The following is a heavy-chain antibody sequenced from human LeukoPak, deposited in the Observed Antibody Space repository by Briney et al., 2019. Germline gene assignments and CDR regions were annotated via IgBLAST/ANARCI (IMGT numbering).Heavy chain of an antibody. V-gene: IGHV3-23*01. CDR3: AKAPAAATKYYYGMDV. D-gene: IGHD6-13*01. CDR1: GFSFSSCA. CDR2: ISGGADST. Sequence: GGSLRLSCAASGFSFSSCAMGWVRQAPGKGPDWVSSISGGADSTYYADSVKGRFTISRDNSKNTLFLHMNSLRVEDTAVYYCAKAPAAATKYYYGMDVWGQGTTVTVSS. J-gene: IGHJ6*02.